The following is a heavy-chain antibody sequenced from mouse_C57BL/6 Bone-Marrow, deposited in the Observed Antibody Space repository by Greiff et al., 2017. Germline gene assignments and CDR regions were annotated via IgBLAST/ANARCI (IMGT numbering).Heavy chain of an antibody. Sequence: EVQLQQSGAELVRPGASVKLSCTASGFNINDDYMHWVKQRPEQGLEWIGWIDPENGDTEYAAKFQGKATITADTSSNTAYLQLSSLTSEDTAVYYCTTLSFCDYWGQGTTLTVSS. CDR2: IDPENGDT. CDR1: GFNINDDY. CDR3: TTLSFCDY. J-gene: IGHJ2*01. V-gene: IGHV14-4*01.